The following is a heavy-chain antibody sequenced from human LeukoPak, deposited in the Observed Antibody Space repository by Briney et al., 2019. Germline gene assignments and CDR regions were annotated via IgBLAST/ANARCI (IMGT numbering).Heavy chain of an antibody. J-gene: IGHJ4*02. CDR1: GFTVSSNS. V-gene: IGHV3-53*01. CDR2: MYSGGTI. D-gene: IGHD3-10*01. Sequence: GGSLRLSCAASGFTVSSNSMSWVRQAPGEGLDWVSGMYSGGTIYHADSVKGRFTVSRDNSKNTLYLQMNSLRAEDTAVYYCARQAYYSGSGSSPYDYWGQGTLVTVSS. CDR3: ARQAYYSGSGSSPYDY.